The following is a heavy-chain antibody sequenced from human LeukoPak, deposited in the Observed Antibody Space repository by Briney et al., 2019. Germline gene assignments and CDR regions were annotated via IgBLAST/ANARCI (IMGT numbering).Heavy chain of an antibody. J-gene: IGHJ6*02. CDR2: IYYSGST. Sequence: SETLSLTCTVSGGSISSYYWSWIRQPPGKGLEWIGYIYYSGSTNYNPSLKSRVTISVDTSKNQFSLKLSSVTAADTAVYYCARTFPRISYGMDVWGQGTTVTVSS. D-gene: IGHD1-14*01. CDR3: ARTFPRISYGMDV. CDR1: GGSISSYY. V-gene: IGHV4-59*01.